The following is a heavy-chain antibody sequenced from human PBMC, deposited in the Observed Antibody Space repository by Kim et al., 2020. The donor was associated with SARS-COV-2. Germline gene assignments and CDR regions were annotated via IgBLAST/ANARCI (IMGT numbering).Heavy chain of an antibody. Sequence: GGSLRLSCAASGFTFSSYWMHWVRQAPGKGLVWVSRINSDGSSTSYADSVKGRFTISRDNAKNTLYLQMNSLRAEDTAVYYCWVQDYYYYMDVWGKGTTVTVSS. CDR1: GFTFSSYW. CDR2: INSDGSST. V-gene: IGHV3-74*01. J-gene: IGHJ6*03. CDR3: WVQDYYYYMDV.